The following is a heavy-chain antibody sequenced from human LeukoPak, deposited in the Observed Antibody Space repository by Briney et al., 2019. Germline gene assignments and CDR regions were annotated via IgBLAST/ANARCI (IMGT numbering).Heavy chain of an antibody. J-gene: IGHJ4*02. D-gene: IGHD2-2*01. CDR2: IYYSGST. V-gene: IGHV4-59*01. CDR1: GGSTSGYY. CDR3: ARGSPYCSSTSCYPLGDY. Sequence: SETLSLTCTVSGGSTSGYYWSWIRQPPGKGLEWIGYIYYSGSTNYNPSLKSRVTISVDTSKNQFSLKLSSVTAADTAVYYCARGSPYCSSTSCYPLGDYWGQGTLVTVSS.